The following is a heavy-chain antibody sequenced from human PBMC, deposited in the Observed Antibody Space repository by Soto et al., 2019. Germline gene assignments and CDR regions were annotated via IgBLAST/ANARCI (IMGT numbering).Heavy chain of an antibody. V-gene: IGHV3-30-3*01. Sequence: QVQLVESGGGVVQPGRSLRLSCAASGFTFSSYAMHWVRQAPGKGLEWVAVISYDGSNKYYADSLKGRFTISRDNSKNTLYLLMNSLRAEDTAVNYCAREVGGGVVVPAAVPHYYSYGMDVWGQGTTVTVSS. CDR1: GFTFSSYA. J-gene: IGHJ6*02. CDR2: ISYDGSNK. CDR3: AREVGGGVVVPAAVPHYYSYGMDV. D-gene: IGHD2-2*01.